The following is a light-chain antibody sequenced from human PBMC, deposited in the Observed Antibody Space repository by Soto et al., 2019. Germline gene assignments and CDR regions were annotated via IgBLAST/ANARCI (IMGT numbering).Light chain of an antibody. V-gene: IGLV2-14*01. J-gene: IGLJ2*01. CDR3: SSYTSSSTLVV. CDR1: SSDVGGYNY. Sequence: QPVLTQPASVSGSPGQSITISCTGTSSDVGGYNYVSWYQQHPGKAPKLMIYDVSNRPSGVSNRFSGSKSGNTASLTISGLQAEDEADYYCSSYTSSSTLVVFGGVTKLTVL. CDR2: DVS.